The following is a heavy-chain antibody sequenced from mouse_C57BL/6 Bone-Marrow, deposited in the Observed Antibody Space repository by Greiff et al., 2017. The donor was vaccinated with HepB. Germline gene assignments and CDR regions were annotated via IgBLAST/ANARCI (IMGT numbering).Heavy chain of an antibody. CDR1: GYTFTSYW. J-gene: IGHJ2*01. V-gene: IGHV1-64*01. CDR3: ARPIYYGYVYYFDY. D-gene: IGHD2-2*01. CDR2: IHPNSGST. Sequence: VQLQQPGAELVKPGASVKLSCKASGYTFTSYWMHWVKQWPGQGLEWIGMIHPNSGSTNYNEKFKSKATLTVDKSSSTAYMQLSSLTSEDSAVYYWARPIYYGYVYYFDYWGQGTTLTVSS.